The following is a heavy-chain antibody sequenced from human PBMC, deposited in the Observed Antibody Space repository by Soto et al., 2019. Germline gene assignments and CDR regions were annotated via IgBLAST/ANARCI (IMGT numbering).Heavy chain of an antibody. J-gene: IGHJ4*02. CDR2: ISNSGKTI. CDR3: ARGPYFDSSGYKFLDY. Sequence: GGSLRLSCAASGVSISAYSMTWVRQTPGKGLEWVSYISNSGKTISYADSVKGRFTISRDKAKNSLFLHMSSLTDEDTARYFCARGPYFDSSGYKFLDYWGKGTAVTVSS. CDR1: GVSISAYS. V-gene: IGHV3-48*02. D-gene: IGHD3-22*01.